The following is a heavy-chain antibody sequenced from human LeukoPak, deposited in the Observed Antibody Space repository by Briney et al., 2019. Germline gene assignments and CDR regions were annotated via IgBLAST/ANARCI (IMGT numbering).Heavy chain of an antibody. Sequence: GGSLRLSCSASGFTFGDFTMSWFRQSPGQGLEWVGFIRSKVYGGAPEHAASVAARFTISRDDSTSIAYLQMNSVQAEDTAVYYGPRGIGRYVMFDWWGQGTLVTVSS. CDR2: IRSKVYGGAP. CDR1: GFTFGDFT. J-gene: IGHJ4*02. V-gene: IGHV3-49*03. D-gene: IGHD3-9*01. CDR3: PRGIGRYVMFDW.